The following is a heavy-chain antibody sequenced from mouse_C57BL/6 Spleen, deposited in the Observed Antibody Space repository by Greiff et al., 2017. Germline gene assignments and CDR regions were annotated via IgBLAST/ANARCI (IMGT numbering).Heavy chain of an antibody. CDR1: GFTFSSYA. Sequence: EVHLVESGGGLVKPGGSLKLSCAASGFTFSSYAMSWVRQTPEKRLEWVATISDGGSYTYYPDNVKGRFTISRDNAKNNLYLQMSHLKSEDTAMYYCAREDSSGSYFDDWGQGTTLTVSS. CDR2: ISDGGSYT. V-gene: IGHV5-4*01. J-gene: IGHJ2*01. D-gene: IGHD3-2*02. CDR3: AREDSSGSYFDD.